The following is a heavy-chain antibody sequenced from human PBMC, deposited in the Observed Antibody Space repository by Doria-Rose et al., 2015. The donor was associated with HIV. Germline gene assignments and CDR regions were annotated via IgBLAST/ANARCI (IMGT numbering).Heavy chain of an antibody. CDR3: ARIKSSRWYHKYYFDF. J-gene: IGHJ4*02. D-gene: IGHD6-13*01. CDR1: GVSLSSPGMG. Sequence: QITLKESGPVLVKPTETLTLTSTVSGVSLSSPGMGVSWIRQPPGKALEWLAYIFSDDERSYKTSLKSRLTISRGTSKSQVVLTMTDMDPVDTAAYYCARIKSSRWYHKYYFDFWGQGTLVIVSA. CDR2: IFSDDER. V-gene: IGHV2-26*01.